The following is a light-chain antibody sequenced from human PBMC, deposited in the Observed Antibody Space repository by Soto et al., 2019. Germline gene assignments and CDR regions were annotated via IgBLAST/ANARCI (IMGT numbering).Light chain of an antibody. J-gene: IGKJ2*01. V-gene: IGKV1-39*01. CDR1: QSLSSR. CDR2: ETS. Sequence: DIQMTQSPSSLSASVGDRVTITWRASQSLSSRLTWYQQKPGEAPKLLIYETSNLQSGVPSRFSGSGSDTDFTLTINSLQSEDFATYYCQQSFSPPYTFGQGTKLEIK. CDR3: QQSFSPPYT.